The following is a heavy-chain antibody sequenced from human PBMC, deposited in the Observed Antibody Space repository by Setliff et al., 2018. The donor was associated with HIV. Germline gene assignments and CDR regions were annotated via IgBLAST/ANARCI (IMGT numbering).Heavy chain of an antibody. V-gene: IGHV1-3*01. J-gene: IGHJ4*02. Sequence: ASVKVSCKASGYTFTSYAMHWVRQDPGQRLEWMGWINAGNGNTKYSQKFQGRVTITRDTSASTAYMELSSLRSEDTAVYYCARGHDYGDSYFDYWGQGTLVTVSS. CDR3: ARGHDYGDSYFDY. CDR1: GYTFTSYA. D-gene: IGHD4-17*01. CDR2: INAGNGNT.